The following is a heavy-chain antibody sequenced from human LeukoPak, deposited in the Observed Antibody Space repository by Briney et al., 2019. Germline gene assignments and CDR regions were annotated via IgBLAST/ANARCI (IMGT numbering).Heavy chain of an antibody. Sequence: ASVKVSCKASGYTFTSYGISWVRQAPGQGLEWMGWISAYNGNTNYAQKLQGRVTMTTDTSTSTAYMELRSLRSDDTAVYYCARVEDYDILTGHPDYWGQGTLVTVSS. CDR2: ISAYNGNT. CDR1: GYTFTSYG. CDR3: ARVEDYDILTGHPDY. D-gene: IGHD3-9*01. V-gene: IGHV1-18*01. J-gene: IGHJ4*02.